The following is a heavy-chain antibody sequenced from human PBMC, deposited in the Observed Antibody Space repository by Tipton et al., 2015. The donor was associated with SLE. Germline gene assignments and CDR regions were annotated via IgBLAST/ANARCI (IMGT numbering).Heavy chain of an antibody. CDR1: GFTFSSYS. V-gene: IGHV3-48*01. Sequence: SLRLSCAASGFTFSSYSMNWVRQAPGKGLEWVSYISSSSSTIYYADSVKGRFTISRDNAKNSLYLQMNSLRAEDTAVYYCARDLPGSSWYREIASGGQGPLVTVSS. CDR2: ISSSSSTI. D-gene: IGHD6-13*01. J-gene: IGHJ4*02. CDR3: ARDLPGSSWYREIAS.